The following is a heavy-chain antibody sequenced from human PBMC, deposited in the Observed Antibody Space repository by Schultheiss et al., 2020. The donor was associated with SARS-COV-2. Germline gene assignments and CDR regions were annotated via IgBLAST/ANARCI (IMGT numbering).Heavy chain of an antibody. Sequence: ASVKVSCKASGYTFTNYAMHLVRQAPGQRLEWMGWINAGNGNTNYAQKLQGRVTMTTDTSTSTAYMELRSLRSDDTAVYYCARRPPYCSSTSCSPNWHFDLWGRGPLVTVS. D-gene: IGHD2-2*01. CDR2: INAGNGNT. J-gene: IGHJ2*01. CDR3: ARRPPYCSSTSCSPNWHFDL. CDR1: GYTFTNYA. V-gene: IGHV1-3*01.